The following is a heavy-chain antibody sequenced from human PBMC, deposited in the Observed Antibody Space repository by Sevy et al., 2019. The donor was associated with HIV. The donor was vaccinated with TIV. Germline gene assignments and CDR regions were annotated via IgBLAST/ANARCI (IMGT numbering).Heavy chain of an antibody. CDR2: IFPNSGVT. D-gene: IGHD1-7*01. CDR1: GYTFTDEY. Sequence: SSVKVSCKASGYTFTDEYLHWVRQAPGQGLEWIGRIFPNSGVTKSAQRFRGRVTMTRDTSISTAYMELSGLGSDDTAVYYCARDAGGGTTNSGLDVWGQGTTVTVSS. J-gene: IGHJ6*02. V-gene: IGHV1-2*06. CDR3: ARDAGGGTTNSGLDV.